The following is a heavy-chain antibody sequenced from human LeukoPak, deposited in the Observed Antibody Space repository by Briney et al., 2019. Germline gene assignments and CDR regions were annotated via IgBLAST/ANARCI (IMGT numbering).Heavy chain of an antibody. CDR3: GRDPNGDYIGAFDM. Sequence: PGGSLRLSCAVSGFTFSHYAMVWVRQAPGKGLEWLSAIRGSGSITQYADSVKDRFTIFRDSSKNTLYLQMNNLRAEDTAVYYCGRDPNGDYIGAFDMWGQGTVVTVSS. CDR1: GFTFSHYA. D-gene: IGHD4-17*01. V-gene: IGHV3-23*01. CDR2: IRGSGSIT. J-gene: IGHJ3*02.